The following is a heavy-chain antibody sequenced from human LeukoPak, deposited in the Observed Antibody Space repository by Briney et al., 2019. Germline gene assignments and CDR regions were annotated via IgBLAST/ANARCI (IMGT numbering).Heavy chain of an antibody. CDR3: ARDMEEVVAAQGTHNWFDP. CDR2: IIPILGIA. D-gene: IGHD2-15*01. V-gene: IGHV1-69*04. J-gene: IGHJ5*02. Sequence: ASVKVSCKASGGTFSSYAISWVRQAPGQGLEWMGRIIPILGIANYAQKFQGRVTITADKSTSTAYMELSSLRSEDTAVYYCARDMEEVVAAQGTHNWFDPWGQGTLVTVSS. CDR1: GGTFSSYA.